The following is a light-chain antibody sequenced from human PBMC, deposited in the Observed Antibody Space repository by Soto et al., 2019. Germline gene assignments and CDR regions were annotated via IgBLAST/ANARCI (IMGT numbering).Light chain of an antibody. CDR2: AAS. CDR1: QSISSY. V-gene: IGKV1-39*01. CDR3: QQSYSVPST. Sequence: DIQMTQSPTSLSASVGDRVTITCRASQSISSYLNWYQQKPGKAPMLLIYAASSLQSGVPSRFSGSGSGTDFSLTISSLRPEDFATYYCQQSYSVPSTFGQGTRLEMK. J-gene: IGKJ5*01.